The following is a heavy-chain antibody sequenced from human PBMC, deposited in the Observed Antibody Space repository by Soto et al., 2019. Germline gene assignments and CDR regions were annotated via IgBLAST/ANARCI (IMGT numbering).Heavy chain of an antibody. CDR1: GLTLSSYG. D-gene: IGHD6-25*01. CDR3: SKRFGIAATWSDP. V-gene: IGHV3-30*18. Sequence: GGYLRLCCAASGLTLSSYGMHWVRQAPGKGLERVAVISYDGSNKYYADSVKGRFTISRDNSKNTLYLQMNSLRAEDTAVYYYSKRFGIAATWSDPWGQGPLVTVST. J-gene: IGHJ5*02. CDR2: ISYDGSNK.